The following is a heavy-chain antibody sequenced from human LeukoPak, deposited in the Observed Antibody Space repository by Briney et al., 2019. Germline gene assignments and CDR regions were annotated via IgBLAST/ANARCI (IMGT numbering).Heavy chain of an antibody. CDR2: ISYDESNE. D-gene: IGHD3-10*01. J-gene: IGHJ4*02. Sequence: GGSLRLSCAASGFTFRSYGMHWVRQAPGKGLEWVAVISYDESNEYYADSVKGRFIISRDNSKNTLYLQMNSLRAEDTAVFYCAKLSGSTYSLWYFDYWGQGTLVTVSS. V-gene: IGHV3-30*18. CDR3: AKLSGSTYSLWYFDY. CDR1: GFTFRSYG.